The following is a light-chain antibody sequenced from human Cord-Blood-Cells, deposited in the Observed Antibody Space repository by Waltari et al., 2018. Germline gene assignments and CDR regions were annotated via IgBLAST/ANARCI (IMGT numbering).Light chain of an antibody. CDR2: DVS. J-gene: IGLJ2*01. Sequence: QSALTQPAPVSGSPGQSITISCTGTSSDVGGYNYVSWYQQHPGKAPNLRIYDVSNRPSGVSNRFSGSKSGNTASLTISGLQAEDEADYYCSSYTSSSTVVFGGGTKLTVL. CDR3: SSYTSSSTVV. CDR1: SSDVGGYNY. V-gene: IGLV2-14*01.